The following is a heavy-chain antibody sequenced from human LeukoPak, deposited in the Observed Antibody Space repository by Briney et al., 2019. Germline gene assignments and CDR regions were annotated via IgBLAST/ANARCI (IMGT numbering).Heavy chain of an antibody. CDR3: STDLWWDVQAQD. CDR2: IKSNADDGTA. J-gene: IGHJ4*02. Sequence: GGSLRLSCAASGFTFKNAWMGWVRQAPGKGLEWVGRIKSNADDGTAEYAAPVKGRFTISRDDSKNTLYLQMNSLKTEDTAVYFCSTDLWWDVQAQDWGQGTLVTVSS. D-gene: IGHD4/OR15-4a*01. CDR1: GFTFKNAW. V-gene: IGHV3-15*01.